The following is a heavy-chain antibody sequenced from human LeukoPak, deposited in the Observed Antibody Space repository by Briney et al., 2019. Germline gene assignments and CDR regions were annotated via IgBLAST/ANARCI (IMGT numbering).Heavy chain of an antibody. J-gene: IGHJ4*02. CDR3: AASLDLAVYGIDY. Sequence: GSLRLSCAASGFTFSSYAVSWVRQSLGKGLKWVSGISGRGESTYYADSVKGRFTISRDYSKNTVYLQMNSLRAEDTALYYCAASLDLAVYGIDYWGQGTLVIVSS. CDR1: GFTFSSYA. V-gene: IGHV3-23*01. CDR2: ISGRGEST. D-gene: IGHD2-8*02.